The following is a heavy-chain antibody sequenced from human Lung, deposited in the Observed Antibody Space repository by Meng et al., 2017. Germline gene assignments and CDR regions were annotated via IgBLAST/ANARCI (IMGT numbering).Heavy chain of an antibody. J-gene: IGHJ4*02. CDR2: INHSGST. Sequence: VTSQQWGPGLLKPSEPLSLTCVVSGGSFSDYYWSWIRQPPGKGLEWIGEINHSGSTNYNPSLESRATMSVDTSQNNLSLKLSSVTAADSAVYYCARGPTTMAHDFDYWGQGTLVTVSS. CDR1: GGSFSDYY. CDR3: ARGPTTMAHDFDY. V-gene: IGHV4-34*01. D-gene: IGHD4-11*01.